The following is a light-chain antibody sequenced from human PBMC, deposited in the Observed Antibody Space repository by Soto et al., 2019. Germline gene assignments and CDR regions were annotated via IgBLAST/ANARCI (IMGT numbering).Light chain of an antibody. CDR3: QHYYGWPPET. J-gene: IGKJ1*01. CDR2: GAS. CDR1: QSGSDK. Sequence: EVVMTQSPGTPSVCPGEMAAISCRASQSGSDKLAWYQQKPGQAPRLLIYGASNRATGVPDRFSGSGSGTEFTLTIRGLQSEDSAVYYCQHYYGWPPETCGQGPKVDLK. V-gene: IGKV3-15*01.